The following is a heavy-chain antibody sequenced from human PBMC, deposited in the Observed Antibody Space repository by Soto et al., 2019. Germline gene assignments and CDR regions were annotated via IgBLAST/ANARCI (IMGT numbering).Heavy chain of an antibody. D-gene: IGHD3-16*01. J-gene: IGHJ5*02. V-gene: IGHV3-48*02. Sequence: EVQLVESGGGLVQPGGSLRLSCAASGFTFSSYSMNWVRQAPGKGLEWVSYISIGSSTIFYSDSVKGRFTISRDNAKNSLYLQMNSLRDEDTAVYFCARDNGMAGSLGPWGQGTLVIVSS. CDR1: GFTFSSYS. CDR3: ARDNGMAGSLGP. CDR2: ISIGSSTI.